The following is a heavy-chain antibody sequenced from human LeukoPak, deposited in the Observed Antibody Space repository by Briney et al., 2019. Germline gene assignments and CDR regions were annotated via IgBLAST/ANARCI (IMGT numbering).Heavy chain of an antibody. Sequence: SETLSLTCTISGGSISSDYWGWIRQPAGKGLEWIGRIYTSGSTNYNPSLKSRVTISVDTSKNQFSLKLGSVTAADTAVYYCARQYSGSFGAFDIWGQGTMVTVSS. V-gene: IGHV4-4*07. CDR2: IYTSGST. J-gene: IGHJ3*02. CDR3: ARQYSGSFGAFDI. CDR1: GGSISSDY. D-gene: IGHD1-26*01.